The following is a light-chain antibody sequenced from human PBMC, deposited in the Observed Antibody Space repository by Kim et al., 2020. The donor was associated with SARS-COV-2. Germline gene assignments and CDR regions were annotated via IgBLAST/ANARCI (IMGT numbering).Light chain of an antibody. Sequence: SASVGDRVTITCRASQSINIWLAWYQQKPGKAPKLLIYKASGLESGVPSRFSGSESGTEFTLTISSLQPDDSATYYCHQYNSYPYTFGQGTKLEIK. J-gene: IGKJ2*01. CDR3: HQYNSYPYT. CDR2: KAS. V-gene: IGKV1-5*03. CDR1: QSINIW.